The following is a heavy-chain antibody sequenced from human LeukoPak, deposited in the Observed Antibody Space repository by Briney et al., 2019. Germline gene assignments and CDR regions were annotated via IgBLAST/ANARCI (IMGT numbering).Heavy chain of an antibody. CDR2: IYHSGST. J-gene: IGHJ4*02. V-gene: IGHV4-4*02. Sequence: NPSETLSLTCAVSGGSISSSNWWSWVRQPPGKGLEWIGEIYHSGSTNYNPSPNSRATISVDKSKNQFPLKLSSVTAADTAVYYCAGYRAAMPQRGPFDYWGQGTLVTVSS. D-gene: IGHD2-2*01. CDR1: GGSISSSNW. CDR3: AGYRAAMPQRGPFDY.